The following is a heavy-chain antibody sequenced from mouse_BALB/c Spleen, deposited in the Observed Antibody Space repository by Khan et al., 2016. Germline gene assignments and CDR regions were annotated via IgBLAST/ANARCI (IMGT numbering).Heavy chain of an antibody. D-gene: IGHD1-1*01. CDR2: ICAGGST. Sequence: QVQLQESGPGLVAPSQSLSITCTVSGYSLTSYGVHWVRQPPGKGLEWLGVICAGGSTTYNSALMSRLSFSKDNTRGQGFLKMNSLQTNDAAMYYCARDLWYYGGKSFDYWGQGTTLTVSS. V-gene: IGHV2-9*02. J-gene: IGHJ2*01. CDR1: GYSLTSYG. CDR3: ARDLWYYGGKSFDY.